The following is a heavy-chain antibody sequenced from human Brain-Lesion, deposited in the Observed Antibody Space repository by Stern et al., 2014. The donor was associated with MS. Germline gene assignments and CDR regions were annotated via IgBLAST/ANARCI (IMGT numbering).Heavy chain of an antibody. CDR1: GGSISSGGYY. CDR3: ARGRVVPGFQYYATDV. D-gene: IGHD2-2*01. J-gene: IGHJ6*02. V-gene: IGHV4-61*02. CDR2: IFNSGRT. Sequence: QVQLVESGPGLVKPSQTLSLSCTVSGGSISSGGYYWSWIRQPAGKGLEWIGRIFNSGRTSSNPSLKRRVTISIGNSTNQFSLRLNPMTAADTAVYYCARGRVVPGFQYYATDVWGQGTTVIVSS.